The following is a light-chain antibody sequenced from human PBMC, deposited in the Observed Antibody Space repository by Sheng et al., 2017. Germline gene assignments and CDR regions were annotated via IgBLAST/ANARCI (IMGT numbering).Light chain of an antibody. V-gene: IGKV1-27*01. CDR3: QKYDYAPLT. J-gene: IGKJ4*01. CDR2: NAA. CDR1: QAISSH. Sequence: DNPMTQSPSSLSASVGDRVTITCRATQAISSHLAWYQQKAGKVPKLLIYNAATLQSGVPSRFSGSGFGTEFTLTISSLQPEDVATYYCQKYDYAPLTFGGGTEGGGSN.